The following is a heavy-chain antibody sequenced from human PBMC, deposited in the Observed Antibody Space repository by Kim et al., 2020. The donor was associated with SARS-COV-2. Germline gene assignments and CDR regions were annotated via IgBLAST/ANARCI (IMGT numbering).Heavy chain of an antibody. D-gene: IGHD1-26*01. J-gene: IGHJ6*02. CDR1: GFTFSSYA. Sequence: GGSLRLSCAASGFTFSSYAMSWVRQAPGKGLEWVSAISGSGGSTYYADSVKGRFTISRDNSKNTLYLQMNSLRAEDTAVYYCATVGAPRYWVGSVYGMDVWGQGTTVTVSS. CDR2: ISGSGGST. V-gene: IGHV3-23*01. CDR3: ATVGAPRYWVGSVYGMDV.